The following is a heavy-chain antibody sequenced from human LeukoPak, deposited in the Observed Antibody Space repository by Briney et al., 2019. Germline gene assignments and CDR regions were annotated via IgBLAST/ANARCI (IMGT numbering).Heavy chain of an antibody. D-gene: IGHD6-13*01. CDR3: ARATFSSSGHSY. J-gene: IGHJ4*02. CDR2: IKEDGSEK. V-gene: IGHV3-7*02. Sequence: SGGSLRLSCAASGFTFSSYWMHWVRQAPGKGLEWVANIKEDGSEKYYVDSVKGRFTISRDNAKSSLFLQMNSLRAEDTGVYYCARATFSSSGHSYWGQGTLVTVSS. CDR1: GFTFSSYW.